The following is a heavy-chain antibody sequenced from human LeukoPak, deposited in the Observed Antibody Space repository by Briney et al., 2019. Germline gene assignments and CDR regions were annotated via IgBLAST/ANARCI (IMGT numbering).Heavy chain of an antibody. CDR1: GGSVNSGSYY. V-gene: IGHV4-61*01. CDR2: IYYSGST. D-gene: IGHD3-22*01. CDR3: ASVYDSSGYYPF. J-gene: IGHJ4*02. Sequence: SETLSLTCTVSGGSVNSGSYYWNWIRQPPGKGLEWIGYIYYSGSTNYNPSLKSRVTISVDTSKNQFSLKLSSVTAADTAMYYCASVYDSSGYYPFWGQGTLVTVSS.